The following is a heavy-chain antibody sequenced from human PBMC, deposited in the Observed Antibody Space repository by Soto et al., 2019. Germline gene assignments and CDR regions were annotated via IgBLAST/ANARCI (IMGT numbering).Heavy chain of an antibody. CDR2: IYYSGST. Sequence: SETLSLTCTVSGGPISSYYWSWIRQPPGKGLEWIGYIYYSGSTNYNPSLKSRVTISVDTSKNQFSLKLSSVTAADTAVYYCARGNMYYDFCSGPDAYDIWGQGTMVTVSS. V-gene: IGHV4-59*01. CDR3: ARGNMYYDFCSGPDAYDI. D-gene: IGHD3-3*01. CDR1: GGPISSYY. J-gene: IGHJ3*02.